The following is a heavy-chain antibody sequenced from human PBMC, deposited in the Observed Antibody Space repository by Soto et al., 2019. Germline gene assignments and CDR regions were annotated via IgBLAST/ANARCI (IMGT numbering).Heavy chain of an antibody. CDR2: IIPIFGTA. J-gene: IGHJ6*04. D-gene: IGHD5-12*01. V-gene: IGHV1-69*13. CDR3: ATPLATILTYSYYFGTDV. CDR1: GGTFSSYA. Sequence: SVKVSCKASGGTFSSYAISWVRQAPGQGLEWMGGIIPIFGTANYAQKFQGRVTITADESTSTAYMELSSLRSEDTAVHYCATPLATILTYSYYFGTDVWGEGTTVNVAS.